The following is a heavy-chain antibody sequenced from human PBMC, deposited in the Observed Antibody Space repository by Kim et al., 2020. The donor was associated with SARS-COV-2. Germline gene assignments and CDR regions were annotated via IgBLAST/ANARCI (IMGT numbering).Heavy chain of an antibody. CDR3: ARDMRTARSFDI. D-gene: IGHD3-16*01. CDR2: IYYSGST. CDR1: GGSISSGGYY. V-gene: IGHV4-31*03. J-gene: IGHJ3*02. Sequence: SETLSLTCTVSGGSISSGGYYWSWIRQHPGKGLEWIGYIYYSGSTYYNPSLNSRVTISVDTSKNQFSLKLSSVTAADTAVYYCARDMRTARSFDIWGQGTMVTVSS.